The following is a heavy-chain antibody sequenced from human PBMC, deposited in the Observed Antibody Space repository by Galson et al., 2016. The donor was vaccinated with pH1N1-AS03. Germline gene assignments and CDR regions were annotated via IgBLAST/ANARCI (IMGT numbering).Heavy chain of an antibody. CDR1: KFTFSRFS. D-gene: IGHD3-3*01. CDR3: TRDLGRFLEWVLDY. J-gene: IGHJ4*02. CDR2: ISFDGSNK. Sequence: SLRLSCAATKFTFSRFSMHWVRRAPGKGLEWVAAISFDGSNKHYADSVKGRFTISRDDAKNTLYLQMNSLRSEDTAVYFCTRDLGRFLEWVLDYWGQGSLVTVSS. V-gene: IGHV3-30*04.